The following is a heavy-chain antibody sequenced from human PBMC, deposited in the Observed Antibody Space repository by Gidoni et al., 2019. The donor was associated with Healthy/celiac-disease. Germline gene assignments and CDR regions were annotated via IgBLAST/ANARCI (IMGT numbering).Heavy chain of an antibody. CDR1: GFTFSSYA. CDR3: ARERGGALWFGEASRY. D-gene: IGHD3-10*01. V-gene: IGHV3-30*04. CDR2: ISYDGSNK. J-gene: IGHJ4*02. Sequence: QVQLVEPGGGVVQPGRSLRLSCAASGFTFSSYAMHWVRQAPGKGLEWVAVISYDGSNKYYADSVKGRFTISRDNSKNTLYLQMNSLRAEDTAVYYCARERGGALWFGEASRYWGQGTLVTVST.